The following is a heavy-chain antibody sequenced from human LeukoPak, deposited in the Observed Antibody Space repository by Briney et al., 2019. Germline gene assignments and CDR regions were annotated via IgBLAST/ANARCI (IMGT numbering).Heavy chain of an antibody. V-gene: IGHV1-2*02. Sequence: ASVKVSCKASGYTFTGYYMHWVRQAPGQGLEWMGWINPNSGGTNYAQKFQGRVTMTRDTSISTAYMELSRLRSDDTAVHYCARGKSAGVITYYDFWSGYWSFDYWGQGTLVTVSS. CDR3: ARGKSAGVITYYDFWSGYWSFDY. J-gene: IGHJ4*02. CDR1: GYTFTGYY. D-gene: IGHD3-3*01. CDR2: INPNSGGT.